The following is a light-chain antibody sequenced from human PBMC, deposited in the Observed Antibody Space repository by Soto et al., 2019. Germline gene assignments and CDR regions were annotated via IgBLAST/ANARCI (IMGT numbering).Light chain of an antibody. CDR3: ATWDNNLISVV. J-gene: IGLJ3*02. V-gene: IGLV1-51*01. CDR2: DNN. Sequence: QSMLTQPPSVSVAPGQRVTISCSGSSSNIADNYVSWYQLLPGTAPKLVISDNNKRPSGIPDRFSGSKSGTSATLDITGLQTGDEADYYCATWDNNLISVVFGGGTKLTVL. CDR1: SSNIADNY.